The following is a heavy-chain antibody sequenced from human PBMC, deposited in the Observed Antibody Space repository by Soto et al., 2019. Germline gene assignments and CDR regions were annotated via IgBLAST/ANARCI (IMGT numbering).Heavy chain of an antibody. CDR2: ISAYNGNT. V-gene: IGHV1-18*04. CDR1: GYTFTSYG. J-gene: IGHJ5*02. D-gene: IGHD5-18*01. Sequence: ASVKVSCKASGYTFTSYGISWVRQAPGQGLEWVGWISAYNGNTNYAQKLQGRVTMTTDTSKSTAYMELRSLRSDDTAVYYCARDMWNYVDTAIFRGGLDPWGQGTLVTVSS. CDR3: ARDMWNYVDTAIFRGGLDP.